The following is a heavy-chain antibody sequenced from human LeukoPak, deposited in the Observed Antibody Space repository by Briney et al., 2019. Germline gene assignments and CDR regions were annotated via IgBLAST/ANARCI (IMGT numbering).Heavy chain of an antibody. CDR3: ARAWLGYGGNAYWYFDL. CDR1: GGSISSYY. J-gene: IGHJ2*01. CDR2: IYYSGST. V-gene: IGHV4-59*01. D-gene: IGHD4-23*01. Sequence: SETLSLTCTVSGGSISSYYWSWIRQPPGKGLEWIGYIYYSGSTNYNPSLKSRVTISVDTSKNQFSLKLSSVTAADTAVYFCARAWLGYGGNAYWYFDLWGRGNLVTVSS.